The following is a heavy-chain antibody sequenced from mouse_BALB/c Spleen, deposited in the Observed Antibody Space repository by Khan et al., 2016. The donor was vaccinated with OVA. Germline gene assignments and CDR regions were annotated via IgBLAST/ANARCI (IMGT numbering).Heavy chain of an antibody. D-gene: IGHD2-3*01. CDR1: GYTFTCYV. Sequence: QVQLKQSGPDLVKPGASVKLSCTASGYTFTCYVITWVKQRTGQSLEWIGDIYPGSDYTYYTESFKGKATLTADKSSNTTYLQLSSLTSEDSAVYFCARGDGYYVYFDYWGQGTTLTVSS. J-gene: IGHJ2*01. CDR3: ARGDGYYVYFDY. V-gene: IGHV1-81*01. CDR2: IYPGSDYT.